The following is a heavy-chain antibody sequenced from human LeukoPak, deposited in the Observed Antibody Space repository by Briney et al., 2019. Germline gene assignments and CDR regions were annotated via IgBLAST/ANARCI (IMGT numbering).Heavy chain of an antibody. J-gene: IGHJ3*02. CDR2: INPNSGGT. D-gene: IGHD3-16*01. V-gene: IGHV1-2*02. CDR3: ARDIAVVWGFGDAFDI. Sequence: GASVTVSFKASGYTFTSYGISWVRQAPGQGLEWMGWINPNSGGTNYAQKFQGRVTMTRDTSISTAYMELSRLRSDDTAVYYCARDIAVVWGFGDAFDIWGQGTMVTVSS. CDR1: GYTFTSYG.